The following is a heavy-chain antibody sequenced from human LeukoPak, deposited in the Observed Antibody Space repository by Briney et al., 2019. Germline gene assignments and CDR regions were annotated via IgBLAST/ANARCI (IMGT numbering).Heavy chain of an antibody. CDR3: AREEGETLEGWFDP. CDR2: IYYSGST. V-gene: IGHV4-39*07. CDR1: GGSISSSSYY. Sequence: PSETLSLTCTVSGGSISSSSYYWGWIRQPPGKGLEWIGSIYYSGSTNYNPSLKGRVTISVDTSKNQFSLKLSSVTAADTAVYYCAREEGETLEGWFDPWGQGTLVTVSS. J-gene: IGHJ5*02. D-gene: IGHD3-3*01.